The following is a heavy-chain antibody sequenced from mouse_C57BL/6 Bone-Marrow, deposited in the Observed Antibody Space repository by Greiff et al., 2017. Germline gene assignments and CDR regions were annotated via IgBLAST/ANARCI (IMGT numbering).Heavy chain of an antibody. Sequence: QVQLQQPGAELVKPGASVKLSCKASGYTFTSYWMQWVKQRPGQGLEWIGEIDPSDSYTNYNQKFKGKATLTVDTSSSTAYMQLSSLTSEDSAVYYCARNMGMDGYYDYWYFDVWGTGTTVTVYS. CDR3: ARNMGMDGYYDYWYFDV. CDR2: IDPSDSYT. V-gene: IGHV1-50*01. J-gene: IGHJ1*03. CDR1: GYTFTSYW. D-gene: IGHD2-3*01.